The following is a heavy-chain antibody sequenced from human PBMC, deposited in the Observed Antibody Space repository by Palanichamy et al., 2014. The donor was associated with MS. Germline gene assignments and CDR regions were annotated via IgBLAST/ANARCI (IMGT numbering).Heavy chain of an antibody. Sequence: QVQLVQSGADVKKTGASVKVSCKASGYTFTHYHMHWVRQAPGQGLEWMGMINTNNGDTAYAQKFQGRVTLTRDTSTSTVYMELSSLKSEDTAMYYCARELGAAYYFDYWSQGTLVTVSS. CDR3: ARELGAAYYFDY. V-gene: IGHV1-46*01. CDR1: GYTFTHYH. CDR2: INTNNGDT. J-gene: IGHJ4*02. D-gene: IGHD3-10*01.